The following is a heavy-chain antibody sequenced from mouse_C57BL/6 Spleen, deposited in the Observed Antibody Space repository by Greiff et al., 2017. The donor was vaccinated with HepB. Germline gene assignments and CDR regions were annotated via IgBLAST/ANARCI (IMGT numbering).Heavy chain of an antibody. CDR3: ARAPFYGSSWDYAMDY. J-gene: IGHJ4*01. D-gene: IGHD1-1*01. V-gene: IGHV5-4*01. CDR2: ISDGGSYT. Sequence: EVQGVESGGGLVKPGGSLKLSCAASGFTFSSYAMSWVRQTPEKRLEWVATISDGGSYTYYPDNVKGRFTISRDNAKNNLYLQMSHLKSEDTAMYYCARAPFYGSSWDYAMDYWGQGTSVTVSS. CDR1: GFTFSSYA.